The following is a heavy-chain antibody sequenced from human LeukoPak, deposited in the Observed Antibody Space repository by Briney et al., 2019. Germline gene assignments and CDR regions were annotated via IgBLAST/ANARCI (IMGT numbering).Heavy chain of an antibody. Sequence: SETLSLTCAVSGGSISSSNWWSWVRQPPGKGLEWIGEIYHSGSTNYNPSLKSRVTISVDKSKNQFSLKLSSVTAADTAVYYCAREGAEAGHYYYGMDVWGKGTTVTVSS. J-gene: IGHJ6*04. CDR2: IYHSGST. V-gene: IGHV4-4*02. D-gene: IGHD6-19*01. CDR3: AREGAEAGHYYYGMDV. CDR1: GGSISSSNW.